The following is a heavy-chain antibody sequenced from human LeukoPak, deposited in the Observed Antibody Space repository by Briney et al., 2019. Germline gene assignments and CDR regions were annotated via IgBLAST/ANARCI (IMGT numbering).Heavy chain of an antibody. J-gene: IGHJ4*02. Sequence: SETLPLTCAVYGGSFSGYYWGWLRQPPGKGLEWIGEINHSGSTNYNPSLNSRVTISVDTSKNQFSLKLSSVSAADTAVYYCARVSIAVDLDYWGQGTLVTVSS. D-gene: IGHD6-19*01. CDR1: GGSFSGYY. V-gene: IGHV4-34*01. CDR2: INHSGST. CDR3: ARVSIAVDLDY.